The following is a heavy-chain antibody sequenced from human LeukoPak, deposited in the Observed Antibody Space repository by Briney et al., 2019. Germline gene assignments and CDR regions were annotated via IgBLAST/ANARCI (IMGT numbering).Heavy chain of an antibody. CDR1: GFTFSSYW. V-gene: IGHV3-74*01. CDR2: INSDGSST. CDR3: ARRRNYDAFDP. J-gene: IGHJ5*02. D-gene: IGHD3-22*01. Sequence: GGSLRLSCAASGFTFSSYWMQWVRQAPGKGLVWVSRINSDGSSTSYADSVKGRFTISRDNAKNTLYLQMNSLRAEDTAVCYCARRRNYDAFDPWGQGTLVTLSS.